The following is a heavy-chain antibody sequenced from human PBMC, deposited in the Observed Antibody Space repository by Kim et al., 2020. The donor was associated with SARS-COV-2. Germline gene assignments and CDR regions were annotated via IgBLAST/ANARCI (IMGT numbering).Heavy chain of an antibody. CDR1: GGSISSGDYY. Sequence: SETLSLTCSVSGGSISSGDYYWTWIRQHPGKGLEWIAYTYYTGATYYNPSLESRITISVDTSKNQFSLKLSSVTAADTAVYYCARGTHDYGVLFDYWGQGTLGTVSA. V-gene: IGHV4-31*03. J-gene: IGHJ4*02. CDR3: ARGTHDYGVLFDY. CDR2: TYYTGAT. D-gene: IGHD4-17*01.